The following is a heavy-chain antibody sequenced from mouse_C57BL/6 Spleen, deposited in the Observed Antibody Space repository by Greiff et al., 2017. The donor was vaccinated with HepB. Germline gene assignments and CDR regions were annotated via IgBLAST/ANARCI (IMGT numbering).Heavy chain of an antibody. Sequence: EVQGVESGGGLVQPGGSMKLSCVASGFTFSNYWMNWVRQSPEKGLEWVAQIRLKSDNYATHYAESVKGRFTISRDDSKSSVYLQMNNLRAEDTGVYYCTGRRPPALDYWGQGTSVTVSS. CDR1: GFTFSNYW. CDR2: IRLKSDNYAT. V-gene: IGHV6-3*01. CDR3: TGRRPPALDY. J-gene: IGHJ4*01.